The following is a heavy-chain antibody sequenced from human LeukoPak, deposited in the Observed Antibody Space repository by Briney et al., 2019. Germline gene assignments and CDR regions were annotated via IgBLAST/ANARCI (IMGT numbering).Heavy chain of an antibody. V-gene: IGHV3-11*01. Sequence: GGSLRLSCAASGFTFSDYYMSWIRQAPGKGLGWVSYISSSGTTAYYADSVKGRFAISRDNAKNSLYLQLNSLRAEDTAVYYCARDDGDYEAGYWGQGTLVTVSS. CDR1: GFTFSDYY. CDR2: ISSSGTTA. D-gene: IGHD4-17*01. J-gene: IGHJ4*02. CDR3: ARDDGDYEAGY.